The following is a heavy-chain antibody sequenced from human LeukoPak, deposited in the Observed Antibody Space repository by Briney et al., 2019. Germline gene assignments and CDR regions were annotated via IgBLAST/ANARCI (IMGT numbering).Heavy chain of an antibody. D-gene: IGHD1-26*01. Sequence: ASVTVSCTASGYTFPSYFMHWVRQAPGQGLEWMGWISAYNGNTNYAQKLQGRVTMTTDTSTSTAYMELRSLRSDDTAVYYCARDQVVGATTPLDYWGQGTLVTVSS. J-gene: IGHJ4*02. V-gene: IGHV1-18*04. CDR3: ARDQVVGATTPLDY. CDR2: ISAYNGNT. CDR1: GYTFPSYF.